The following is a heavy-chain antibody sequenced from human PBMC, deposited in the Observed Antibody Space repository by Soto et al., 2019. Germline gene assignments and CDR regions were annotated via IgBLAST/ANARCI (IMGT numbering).Heavy chain of an antibody. CDR1: GFTFSSYA. CDR3: ARPRTGSCGGQLDS. CDR2: ITGSGGST. V-gene: IGHV3-23*01. J-gene: IGHJ4*02. Sequence: EVQLLESGGGLVQPGGSLRLSCVASGFTFSSYAMTWVRQAPGKGLEWVSSITGSGGSTYSADSVKGRFTISRDNSENTLFLQMNNLRAEDTAIYYCARPRTGSCGGQLDSWGQGTLVTVSS. D-gene: IGHD1-26*01.